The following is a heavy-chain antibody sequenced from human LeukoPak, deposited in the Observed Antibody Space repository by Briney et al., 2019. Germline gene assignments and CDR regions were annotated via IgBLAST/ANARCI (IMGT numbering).Heavy chain of an antibody. CDR1: GYTFTSYA. V-gene: IGHV7-4-1*02. CDR3: ARDWGRSNYYDSSGCGY. D-gene: IGHD3-22*01. Sequence: ASVKVSCKASGYTFTSYAMNWVRQAPGQGLEWMGWINTNTGNPTYAQGFTGRFVFSLDTSVSTAYLQISSLKAEDTAVYYCARDWGRSNYYDSSGCGYWGQGTLVTVSS. CDR2: INTNTGNP. J-gene: IGHJ4*02.